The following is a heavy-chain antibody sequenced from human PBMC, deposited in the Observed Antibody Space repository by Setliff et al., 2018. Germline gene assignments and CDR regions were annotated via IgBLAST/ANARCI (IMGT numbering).Heavy chain of an antibody. D-gene: IGHD2-15*01. Sequence: ASVKVSCKTSGYTFNTFGISWVRRAPGQGLDWMGWISPYNGDTKSAQKFQDRVTMTIDTSTSTAYVEVRSLTSDDTAVYYCARGEHIVSGDFYHYIDVWGQGTMVT. CDR2: ISPYNGDT. CDR3: ARGEHIVSGDFYHYIDV. V-gene: IGHV1-18*01. J-gene: IGHJ6*03. CDR1: GYTFNTFG.